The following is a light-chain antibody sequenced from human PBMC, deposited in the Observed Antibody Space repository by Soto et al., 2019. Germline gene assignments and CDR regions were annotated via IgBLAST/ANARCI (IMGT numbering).Light chain of an antibody. V-gene: IGLV2-14*01. Sequence: QSVLTGPAAVSGSHGQPISISCTGTSSDVGGYNYVSWYQHHPGKAPKIMIYKVNHRPSEVSNRFSGSKSGNTASLTISGLLPEEEADYYCNSYTSRDTVVLGTGTKVTVL. J-gene: IGLJ1*01. CDR3: NSYTSRDTVV. CDR1: SSDVGGYNY. CDR2: KVN.